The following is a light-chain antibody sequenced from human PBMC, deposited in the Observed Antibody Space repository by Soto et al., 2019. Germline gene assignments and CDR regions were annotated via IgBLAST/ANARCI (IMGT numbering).Light chain of an antibody. CDR1: QSISSW. CDR2: DAS. Sequence: DIQMTQSPSTLSASVGDRVTITCRASQSISSWLAWYQQKPGKAPNLLIYDASTLMSGVPSRFSGSGSGTEFTLTISSLQPGDFATYYCQQSETYPLTFGQGTRLEIK. CDR3: QQSETYPLT. J-gene: IGKJ5*01. V-gene: IGKV1-5*01.